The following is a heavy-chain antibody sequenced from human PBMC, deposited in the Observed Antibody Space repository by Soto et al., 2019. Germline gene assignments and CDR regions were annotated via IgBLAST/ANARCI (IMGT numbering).Heavy chain of an antibody. V-gene: IGHV3-74*01. CDR2: INSDGSST. D-gene: IGHD2-15*01. CDR3: VRTSLVVAAATREDY. Sequence: EVQLVESGGGLVQPGGSLRLSCAASGFTFSSYWMHWVRQAPGKGLVWVSRINSDGSSTSYADSVKGRFTISRDNAKNTLYLQMKSPRAGETAGYYCVRTSLVVAAATREDYWGQGTLVTVSS. CDR1: GFTFSSYW. J-gene: IGHJ4*02.